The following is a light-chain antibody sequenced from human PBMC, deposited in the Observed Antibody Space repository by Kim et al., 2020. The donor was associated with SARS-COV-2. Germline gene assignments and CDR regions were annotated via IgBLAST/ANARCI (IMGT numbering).Light chain of an antibody. CDR3: GTWDSSLSAVV. CDR1: SFNIGNNY. CDR2: DNN. J-gene: IGLJ2*01. V-gene: IGLV1-51*01. Sequence: QKITISWSGSSFNIGNNYVSWYQQLPGTAPKLLIYDNNKRPSGIPDRFSGSKSGTSATLGITRLQTGDEADYYCGTWDSSLSAVVFGGGTQLTVL.